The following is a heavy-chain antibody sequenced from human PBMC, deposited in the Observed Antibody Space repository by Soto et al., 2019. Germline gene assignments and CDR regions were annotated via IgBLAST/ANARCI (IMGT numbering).Heavy chain of an antibody. Sequence: ASVKVSCKASGYTFTGYYMHWVRQAPGQGLEWMGWINPNSGGTNYAQKFQGWVTMTRDTSISTAYMELSRLRSDDTAVYYCARSPSGSGSYYNPRYSSGWSAQIYYYYGMDVWGQGTTVTVSS. D-gene: IGHD3-10*01. V-gene: IGHV1-2*04. J-gene: IGHJ6*02. CDR1: GYTFTGYY. CDR3: ARSPSGSGSYYNPRYSSGWSAQIYYYYGMDV. CDR2: INPNSGGT.